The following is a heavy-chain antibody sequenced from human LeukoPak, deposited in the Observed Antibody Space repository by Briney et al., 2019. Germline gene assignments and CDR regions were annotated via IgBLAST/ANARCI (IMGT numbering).Heavy chain of an antibody. CDR1: GFTFSNSW. V-gene: IGHV3-74*01. CDR3: ARAGNYYFEF. J-gene: IGHJ4*02. CDR2: MNSDGSTI. Sequence: GGSLRLSCAAPGFTFSNSWMHWVRQAPGEGLVWVSRMNSDGSTINHANSVKGRFTISRDNAKNTLYLQMNSLRVEDTAVYYCARAGNYYFEFWGQGTMVTVSS. D-gene: IGHD1-1*01.